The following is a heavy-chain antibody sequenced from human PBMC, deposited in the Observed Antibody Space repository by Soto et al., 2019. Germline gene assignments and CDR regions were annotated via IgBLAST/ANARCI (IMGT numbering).Heavy chain of an antibody. Sequence: GGSLRLSCAASGFTFSSYGMHWVRQAPGKGLEWVAVISYDGSNKYYADSVKGRFTISRDNSKNTLYLQMNSLRAEDTAVYYCAKDARKLAYCGGDCYSGPPYFDYWGQGTLVTVSS. CDR1: GFTFSSYG. J-gene: IGHJ4*02. D-gene: IGHD2-21*02. CDR3: AKDARKLAYCGGDCYSGPPYFDY. CDR2: ISYDGSNK. V-gene: IGHV3-30*18.